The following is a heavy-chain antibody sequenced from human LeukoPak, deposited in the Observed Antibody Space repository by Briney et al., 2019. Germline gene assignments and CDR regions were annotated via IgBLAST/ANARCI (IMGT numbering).Heavy chain of an antibody. D-gene: IGHD4-17*01. Sequence: SETPSLTCAVYGGSFSGYYWSWIRQPPGKGLEWIGEINHSGSTNYNPSLKSRVKSRVTKSLDTSKNQFSLKLSSVTAADTAMYYCARGGSDYGDYVGAFDIWGQGTMVTVSS. V-gene: IGHV4-34*01. CDR3: ARGGSDYGDYVGAFDI. CDR1: GGSFSGYY. J-gene: IGHJ3*02. CDR2: INHSGST.